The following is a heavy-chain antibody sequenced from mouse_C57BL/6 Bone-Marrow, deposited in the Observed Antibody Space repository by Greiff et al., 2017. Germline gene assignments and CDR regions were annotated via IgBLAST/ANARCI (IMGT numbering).Heavy chain of an antibody. Sequence: VQLQQSGAELVRPGASVKFSCTASGFNIKDDYIPWVTQRPEPGLEWIGWIVPEIGDPASASKFQGKATITSETSSNTAYLQLSSLTSEDTAVDYCSSFDGNYFDFWGQGTPRTVAS. V-gene: IGHV14-4*01. CDR2: IVPEIGDP. J-gene: IGHJ2*01. D-gene: IGHD2-3*01. CDR3: SSFDGNYFDF. CDR1: GFNIKDDY.